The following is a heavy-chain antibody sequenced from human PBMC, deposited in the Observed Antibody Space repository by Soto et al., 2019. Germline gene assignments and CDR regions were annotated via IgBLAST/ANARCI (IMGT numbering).Heavy chain of an antibody. V-gene: IGHV3-74*03. CDR2: INSDGSST. CDR1: GFTFSSYW. J-gene: IGHJ4*02. CDR3: ARVETCSSTSCYSVFDY. D-gene: IGHD2-2*01. Sequence: EVQLVESGGGLVQPGGSLRLSCAASGFTFSSYWMHWVRQAPGQGLVWVSRINSDGSSTTYADSVKGRFTISRDNAKNTLYLQMNSLRAEDTAVYYCARVETCSSTSCYSVFDYWGQGTLVTVYS.